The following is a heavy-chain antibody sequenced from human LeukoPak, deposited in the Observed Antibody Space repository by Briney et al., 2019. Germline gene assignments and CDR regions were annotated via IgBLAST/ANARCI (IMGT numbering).Heavy chain of an antibody. V-gene: IGHV3-7*01. CDR3: ASGRQLGY. D-gene: IGHD3-16*01. Sequence: GGSLRLSCAASGFTFRSYWMSWVRQAPGKGLEWVANIKQDGSEKYYVDSVKGRLTISRDNAKNSLYLQMNSLRAEDTALYYCASGRQLGYWGQGTLVTVSS. J-gene: IGHJ4*02. CDR2: IKQDGSEK. CDR1: GFTFRSYW.